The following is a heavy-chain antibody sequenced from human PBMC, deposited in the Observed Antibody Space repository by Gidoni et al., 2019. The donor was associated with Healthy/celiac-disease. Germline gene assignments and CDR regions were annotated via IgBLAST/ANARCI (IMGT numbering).Heavy chain of an antibody. V-gene: IGHV3-21*01. D-gene: IGHD2-21*02. CDR3: ARDWPPRGDFPFVRDYYYGMDV. Sequence: EVQLVESGGGLVKPGGSLRLSCAASGFTFSSYSMNWVRQAPGKGLEWVSSISSSSSYIYYADSVKGRFTISRDNAKNSLYLQMNSLRAEDTAVYYCARDWPPRGDFPFVRDYYYGMDVWGQGTTVTVSS. CDR2: ISSSSSYI. J-gene: IGHJ6*02. CDR1: GFTFSSYS.